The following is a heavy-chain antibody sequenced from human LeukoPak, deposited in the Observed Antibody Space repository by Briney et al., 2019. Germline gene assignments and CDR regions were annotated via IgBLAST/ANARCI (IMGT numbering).Heavy chain of an antibody. V-gene: IGHV4-59*01. CDR3: ARGRWLPNAFDI. Sequence: SETLSLTCTVSGGAISTYYWSWIRQPPGKGLEWIGYVYYSGRTDYNPSLKSRVTISVDTSKHQFSMKLKSVTAADTAVYFCARGRWLPNAFDIWGQGTMVTVFS. J-gene: IGHJ3*02. CDR1: GGAISTYY. D-gene: IGHD5-24*01. CDR2: VYYSGRT.